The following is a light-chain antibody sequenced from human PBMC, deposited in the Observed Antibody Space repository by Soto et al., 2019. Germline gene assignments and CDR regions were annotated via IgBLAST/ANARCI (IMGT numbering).Light chain of an antibody. J-gene: IGLJ3*02. CDR3: VLYMGNCIWV. CDR1: SGSVSTGYY. Sequence: QTVVTQEPSFSVSPGRTVTLTCGLTSGSVSTGYYPSWYQQTPGQAPRTLIYSTNTRSSGVPDRFSGSILGNKAALTITGAQAEDEADYYCVLYMGNCIWVFGGGTKLTVL. V-gene: IGLV8-61*01. CDR2: STN.